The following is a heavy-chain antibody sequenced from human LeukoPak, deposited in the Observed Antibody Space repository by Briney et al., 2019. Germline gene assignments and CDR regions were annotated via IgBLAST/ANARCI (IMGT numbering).Heavy chain of an antibody. V-gene: IGHV3-11*01. CDR2: ISSSGSTI. D-gene: IGHD3-3*01. CDR3: AKDLTKAGFWSGYKGLNWFDP. Sequence: PGGSLRLSCAASGFTFSDYYMSWIRQAPGKGLEWVSYISSSGSTIYYADSVKGRFTISRDNAKNSLYLQMNSLRAEDTAVYYCAKDLTKAGFWSGYKGLNWFDPWGQGTLVTVSS. CDR1: GFTFSDYY. J-gene: IGHJ5*02.